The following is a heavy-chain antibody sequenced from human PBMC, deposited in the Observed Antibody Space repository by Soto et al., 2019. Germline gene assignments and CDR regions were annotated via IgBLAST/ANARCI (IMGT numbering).Heavy chain of an antibody. J-gene: IGHJ4*02. CDR2: INAGNGNT. CDR3: ARALYGWDFDY. Sequence: ASAKVSCKASGYTFTSYDMNWVRQATGQRLEWMGWINAGNGNTKYSQKFQGRVTITRDTSASTAYMELSSLRSEDTAVYYCARALYGWDFDYWGQGTLVTVSS. CDR1: GYTFTSYD. V-gene: IGHV1-3*01. D-gene: IGHD6-19*01.